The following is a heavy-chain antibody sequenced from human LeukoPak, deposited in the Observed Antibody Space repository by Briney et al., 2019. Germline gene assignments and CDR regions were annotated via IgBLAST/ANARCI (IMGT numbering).Heavy chain of an antibody. CDR2: ISSSSSTI. CDR3: ARTNYYGSGDLDY. CDR1: GFPFSSYS. Sequence: GGSLRVSCAASGFPFSSYSMNWVRQAPGKGLEWVSYISSSSSTIYYADSVKGRFTISRDNAKNSLYLQMNSLRDEDTAVYYCARTNYYGSGDLDYWGQGTLVTVSS. V-gene: IGHV3-48*02. D-gene: IGHD3-10*01. J-gene: IGHJ4*02.